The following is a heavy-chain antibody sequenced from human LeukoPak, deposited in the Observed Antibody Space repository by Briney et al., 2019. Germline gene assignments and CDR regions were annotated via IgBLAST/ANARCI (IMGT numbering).Heavy chain of an antibody. Sequence: SETLSLTCNVSGDSVSSDNFYWAWIRQPPGKGPEWIGTIYRSGSAYHNPSLKSRLTISIDTSKNQFSLKLTSVTAADTALYFCARAPHTSPTDYYFDFWGPGTLVTVSS. V-gene: IGHV4-39*07. CDR3: ARAPHTSPTDYYFDF. CDR2: IYRSGSA. J-gene: IGHJ4*02. CDR1: GDSVSSDNFY. D-gene: IGHD1-14*01.